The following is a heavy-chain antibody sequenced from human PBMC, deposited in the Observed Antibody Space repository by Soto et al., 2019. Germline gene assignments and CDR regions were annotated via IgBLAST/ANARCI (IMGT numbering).Heavy chain of an antibody. Sequence: ASETLSLTCSVSGGSMSTYYWSWIRQPPGKGLEWIAYIYYSGITNYNPSLKSRVSISVDTSKNQFSLKLKSVTAADTAVYYCARGSTRFDPWGQGTLVTVSS. J-gene: IGHJ5*02. CDR1: GGSMSTYY. V-gene: IGHV4-59*01. CDR3: ARGSTRFDP. D-gene: IGHD2-2*01. CDR2: IYYSGIT.